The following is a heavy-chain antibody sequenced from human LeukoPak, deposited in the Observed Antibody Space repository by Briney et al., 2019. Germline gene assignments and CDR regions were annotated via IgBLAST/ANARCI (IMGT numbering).Heavy chain of an antibody. J-gene: IGHJ3*02. CDR1: GFTVSSNY. CDR3: ARTVSVGATYDAFDI. Sequence: GGSLRLSCAASGFTVSSNYMSWVRQAPEKGLEWVSVIYSGGSTYYADSVKGRFTISRDNSKNTLYLQMNSLRAEDTAVYYCARTVSVGATYDAFDIWGQGTMVTVSS. D-gene: IGHD1-26*01. V-gene: IGHV3-53*01. CDR2: IYSGGST.